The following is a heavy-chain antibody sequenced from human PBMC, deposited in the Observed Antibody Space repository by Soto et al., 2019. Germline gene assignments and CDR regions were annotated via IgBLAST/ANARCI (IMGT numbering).Heavy chain of an antibody. CDR3: ARDQEYSSGWHDWYFDL. CDR1: GFTVSSNY. Sequence: EVQLVESGGGLVQPGGSLRLSCAASGFTVSSNYMRWVRQAPGKGLEWVSVIYSGGSTYYADSVKGRFTISRHNSKNTLYLQMNSLRAEDTAVYYCARDQEYSSGWHDWYFDLWGRGTLVTVSS. V-gene: IGHV3-53*04. CDR2: IYSGGST. J-gene: IGHJ2*01. D-gene: IGHD6-19*01.